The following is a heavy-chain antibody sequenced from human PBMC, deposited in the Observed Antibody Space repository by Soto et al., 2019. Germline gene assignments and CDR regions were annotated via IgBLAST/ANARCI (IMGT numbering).Heavy chain of an antibody. J-gene: IGHJ4*02. V-gene: IGHV2-5*01. Sequence: KESGPTLVNPTQTLTLTCTFSGFSLSTSGVGVGWIRQPPGKALEWLALIYWNDDKRYSPSLKSRLTITKDTSKNQVVLTMTNMDPVDTATYYCAHRRGYDYVWGSYRFEAGRFDYWGQGTLVTVSS. CDR2: IYWNDDK. D-gene: IGHD3-16*02. CDR1: GFSLSTSGVG. CDR3: AHRRGYDYVWGSYRFEAGRFDY.